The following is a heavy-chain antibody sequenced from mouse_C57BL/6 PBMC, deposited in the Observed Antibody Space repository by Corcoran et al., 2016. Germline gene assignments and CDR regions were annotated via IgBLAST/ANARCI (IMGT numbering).Heavy chain of an antibody. CDR1: GYTFTDYY. CDR3: ARLGYSNLYYFDY. D-gene: IGHD2-5*01. Sequence: EVQLQQSGPELVKPGASVKISCKASGYTFTDYYMNWVKQSHGKSLEWIGDINPNNGGTSYNQKFKGKATLTVDKSSSTAYMELRSLTSEDSAVYYCARLGYSNLYYFDYWGQGTTLTVSS. V-gene: IGHV1-26*01. J-gene: IGHJ2*01. CDR2: INPNNGGT.